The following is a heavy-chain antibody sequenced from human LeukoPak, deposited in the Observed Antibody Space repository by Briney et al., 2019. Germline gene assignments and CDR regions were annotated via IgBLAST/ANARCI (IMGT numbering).Heavy chain of an antibody. CDR3: ARDRYCSGGSCCFLAPFDY. J-gene: IGHJ4*02. D-gene: IGHD2-15*01. Sequence: GASVTVSCKCSGYTFTSYVFCWVRQPPGHGMAWMGWISAYNGNTNYAQKLQSRLTMTTDTSTSTAYMELRSLRSEDTAVYYCARDRYCSGGSCCFLAPFDYWGQGTLVTVSS. CDR2: ISAYNGNT. V-gene: IGHV1-18*01. CDR1: GYTFTSYV.